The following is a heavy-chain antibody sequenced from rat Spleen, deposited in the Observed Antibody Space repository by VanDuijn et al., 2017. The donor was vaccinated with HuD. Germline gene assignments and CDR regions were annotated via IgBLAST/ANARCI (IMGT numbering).Heavy chain of an antibody. CDR1: GYSISSSYR. Sequence: EVQLQESGPGLVKPSQSLSLTCSVTGYSISSSYRWNWIRKFPGNKLEWMGYINSAGSTNYNPSLKIRISLTRDTSKNQFFLQVNSVTTEDTATYYCARSEGTHYYLPFADWGQGTLVTVSS. D-gene: IGHD1-12*02. J-gene: IGHJ3*01. CDR2: INSAGST. CDR3: ARSEGTHYYLPFAD. V-gene: IGHV3-3*01.